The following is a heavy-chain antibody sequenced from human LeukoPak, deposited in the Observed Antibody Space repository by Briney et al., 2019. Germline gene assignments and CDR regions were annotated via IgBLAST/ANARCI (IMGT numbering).Heavy chain of an antibody. J-gene: IGHJ3*02. CDR2: ISYDGSNK. V-gene: IGHV3-30*03. Sequence: GGSLRLSCAASGFTFSSYGMHWVRQAPGKGLEWVAVISYDGSNKYYADSVKGRFTISRDNAKNSLYLQMNSLRAEDTAVYYCARDLLSDHGAFDIWGQGTMVTVSS. CDR3: ARDLLSDHGAFDI. CDR1: GFTFSSYG. D-gene: IGHD1-14*01.